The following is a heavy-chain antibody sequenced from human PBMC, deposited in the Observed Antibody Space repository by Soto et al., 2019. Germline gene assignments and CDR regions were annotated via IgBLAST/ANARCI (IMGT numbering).Heavy chain of an antibody. D-gene: IGHD1-26*01. V-gene: IGHV3-53*04. CDR3: AASGGRRAGYCYYRVV. J-gene: IGHJ6*03. CDR2: IYSGGST. CDR1: GFTVSSNY. Sequence: EVQLVESGGGLVQPGGSLRLSCAASGFTVSSNYMSWVRQAPGKGLEWVSVIYSGGSTYYADSVKGRFTISRHNSKNTLYLQRNSLRAEDTAVYYCAASGGRRAGYCYYRVVWGKGTTVTVSS.